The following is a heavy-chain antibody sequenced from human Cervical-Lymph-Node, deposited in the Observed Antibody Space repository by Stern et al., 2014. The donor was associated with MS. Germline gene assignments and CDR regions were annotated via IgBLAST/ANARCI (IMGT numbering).Heavy chain of an antibody. Sequence: QVQLVQSGAEVRKPGASVKVSCRTSGYTFINFNIYWVRQAPGQGLQWMGLVRPSDGTTGYAQRFQGRVTLTSDTSTSTAYMELTSLTSDDTAVYYCVRGVTAWGQGTLVTVSS. J-gene: IGHJ4*02. D-gene: IGHD2-21*02. V-gene: IGHV1-46*03. CDR2: VRPSDGTT. CDR3: VRGVTA. CDR1: GYTFINFN.